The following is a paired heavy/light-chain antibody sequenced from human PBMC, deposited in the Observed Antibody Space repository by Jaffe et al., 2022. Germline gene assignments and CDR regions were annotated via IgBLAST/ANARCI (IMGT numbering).Light chain of an antibody. Sequence: QSALTQPASVSGSLGQSITISCTGTSSDVESYNLVSWYQQHPGKAPKLMIYEVIKRPSGVSNRFSGSKSANTASLTISGLQADDEADYYCCSYVGGRSYVFGIGTKVTVL. V-gene: IGLV2-23*02. J-gene: IGLJ1*01. CDR3: CSYVGGRSYV. CDR1: SSDVESYNL. CDR2: EVI.
Heavy chain of an antibody. Sequence: EVHLVESGGGLVQPGRSLRLSCTASGFTFGEYAMSWVRQAPGKGLEWVGFIRSKAYGGTTEYAASVKGRFTILREDSKSIAYLQMSSLKTEDTAVYYCTVSDYVAVDAFDIWGQGTLVTVSS. CDR3: TVSDYVAVDAFDI. CDR2: IRSKAYGGTT. CDR1: GFTFGEYA. J-gene: IGHJ3*02. V-gene: IGHV3-49*04. D-gene: IGHD4-17*01.